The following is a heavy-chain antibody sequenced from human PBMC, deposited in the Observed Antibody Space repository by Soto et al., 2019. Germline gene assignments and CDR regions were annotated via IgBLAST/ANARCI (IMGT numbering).Heavy chain of an antibody. V-gene: IGHV6-1*01. CDR3: ARGEQYSGRIFDY. D-gene: IGHD1-26*01. CDR2: TYYRSKWYY. Sequence: SQTLSLTCAITGDSVSSNSAGWSWVGQPPSRGLEWLGRTYYRSKWYYEYAVSVRGRITINPDTSKNQYSLQLNSVTPEDTAVYFCARGEQYSGRIFDYWGQGTLVTVSS. J-gene: IGHJ4*01. CDR1: GDSVSSNSAG.